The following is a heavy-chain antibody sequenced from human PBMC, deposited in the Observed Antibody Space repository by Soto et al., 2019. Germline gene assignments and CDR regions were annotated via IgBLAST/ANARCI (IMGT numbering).Heavy chain of an antibody. CDR2: IIPILGIA. J-gene: IGHJ4*02. V-gene: IGHV1-69*02. D-gene: IGHD2-8*01. Sequence: QVQLVQSGAAVKKPGSSVKVSCTASGGTFSSYTISWVRQAPGQGLEWMGRIIPILGIANYAQKIQGRVTITADKSTSTAYMELSSLRSEDTDVYYCARGDRDGYNGVPDYWGQGTLVTVSS. CDR3: ARGDRDGYNGVPDY. CDR1: GGTFSSYT.